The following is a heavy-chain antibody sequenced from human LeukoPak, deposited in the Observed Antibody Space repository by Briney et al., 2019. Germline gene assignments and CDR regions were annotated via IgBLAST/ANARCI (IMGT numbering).Heavy chain of an antibody. CDR2: IDGNGNNK. J-gene: IGHJ3*02. CDR1: GFTFSNHW. D-gene: IGHD5-24*01. Sequence: GGSLRLSCAASGFTFSNHWIHWVRQVPGKGLVWVSRIDGNGNNKNYADSVKGRFSISRDNAKSTLYLQMNSLRAEDTAVYYCAKMGSRRWPQGAFDIWGQGTMVTVSS. CDR3: AKMGSRRWPQGAFDI. V-gene: IGHV3-74*01.